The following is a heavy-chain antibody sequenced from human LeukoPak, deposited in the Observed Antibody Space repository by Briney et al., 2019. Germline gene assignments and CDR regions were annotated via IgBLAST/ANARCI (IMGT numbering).Heavy chain of an antibody. J-gene: IGHJ3*01. D-gene: IGHD3-22*01. CDR1: GGTFSSYA. CDR3: ARELRYDNSDSGAF. V-gene: IGHV1-69*05. CDR2: IIPIFGTA. Sequence: EASVKVSCKASGGTFSSYAISWVRQAPGQGLEWMGGIIPIFGTANYAQKFQGRVTITTDESTSTAYMELSSLRSEDTAVYYCARELRYDNSDSGAFWGQGTVVTVSS.